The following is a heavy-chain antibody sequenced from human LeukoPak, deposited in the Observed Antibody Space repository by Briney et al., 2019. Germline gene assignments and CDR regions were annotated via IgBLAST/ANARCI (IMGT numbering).Heavy chain of an antibody. CDR1: GGSISSSSYY. Sequence: SETLSLTCTVSGGSISSSSYYWGWIRQPPGKGLEWIGSICYSGSTYYNPSLKSRVTISVDTSKNQFSLKLSSVTAADTAVYYCARQRIMITFGGAPDYWGQGTLVTVSS. J-gene: IGHJ4*02. CDR3: ARQRIMITFGGAPDY. CDR2: ICYSGST. V-gene: IGHV4-39*01. D-gene: IGHD3-16*01.